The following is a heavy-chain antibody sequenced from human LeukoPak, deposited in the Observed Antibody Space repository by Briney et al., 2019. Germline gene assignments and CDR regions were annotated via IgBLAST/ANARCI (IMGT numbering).Heavy chain of an antibody. V-gene: IGHV3-33*01. CDR2: IWYDGSNK. J-gene: IGHJ4*02. CDR1: GFTFSSYG. CDR3: ARDRTVTTWGTAFDY. Sequence: GRSLRLSCAASGFTFSSYGMHWVRQAPGKGLEWVAVIWYDGSNKYYADSVKGRFTISRDNSKNTLYLQMNSLRAEDTAVYYCARDRTVTTWGTAFDYWGQGTLVTVSS. D-gene: IGHD4-17*01.